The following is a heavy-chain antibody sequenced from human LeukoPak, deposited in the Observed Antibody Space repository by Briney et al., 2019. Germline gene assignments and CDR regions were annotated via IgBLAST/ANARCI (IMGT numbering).Heavy chain of an antibody. CDR1: GFTFSSYS. D-gene: IGHD5-24*01. CDR3: ARAGRRDGYRIGFDY. V-gene: IGHV3-21*01. CDR2: ISSSSSYI. J-gene: IGHJ4*02. Sequence: KTGGSLRLSCAASGFTFSSYSMNWVRQAPGKGLEWVSSISSSSSYIYYADSVKGRFTISRDNAKNSLYLQMNSLRAEDTAVYYCARAGRRDGYRIGFDYWGQGTLVTVSS.